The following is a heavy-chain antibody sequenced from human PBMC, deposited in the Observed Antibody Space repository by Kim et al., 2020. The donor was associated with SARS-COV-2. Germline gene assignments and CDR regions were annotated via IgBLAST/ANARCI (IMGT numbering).Heavy chain of an antibody. CDR3: ARDVNWAIPGDWFDP. Sequence: DSVKGRFTISRDNAKNSLYLQMNSLRAEDTAVYYCARDVNWAIPGDWFDPWGQGTLVTVSS. J-gene: IGHJ5*02. V-gene: IGHV3-7*01. D-gene: IGHD7-27*01.